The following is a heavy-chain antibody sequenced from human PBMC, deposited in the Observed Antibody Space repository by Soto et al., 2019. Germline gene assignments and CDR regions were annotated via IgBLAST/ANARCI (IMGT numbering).Heavy chain of an antibody. D-gene: IGHD1-26*01. V-gene: IGHV1-46*01. CDR2: INPHGGST. J-gene: IGHJ5*02. CDR3: ARSSGGNFGIIIEGTNWFAP. Sequence: GASVKVSCKAPRDTFTSYYINWVRHAPGQGREWMGVINPHGGSTAYAQKFKGRVTLTRDTPASTVYMEVRSLTSEDTAMYYCARSSGGNFGIIIEGTNWFAPWGQGTLVTVS. CDR1: RDTFTSYY.